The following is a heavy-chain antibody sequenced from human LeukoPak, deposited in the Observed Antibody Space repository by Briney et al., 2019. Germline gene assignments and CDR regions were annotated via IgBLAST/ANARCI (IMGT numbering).Heavy chain of an antibody. CDR3: AGSWSPYDAFDI. Sequence: GGSLRLSCAASEFTYSSYWMSWVGQAGGKGLEGVADRNQDGSEKFYVDSVKGRFTISRDHAKNALYLQMNSLRAEDTAVYYCAGSWSPYDAFDIWGQGTMVTVSS. CDR1: EFTYSSYW. V-gene: IGHV3-7*01. CDR2: RNQDGSEK. J-gene: IGHJ3*02. D-gene: IGHD6-13*01.